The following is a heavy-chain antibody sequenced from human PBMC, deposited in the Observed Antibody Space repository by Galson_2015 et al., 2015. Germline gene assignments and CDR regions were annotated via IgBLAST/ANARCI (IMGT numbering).Heavy chain of an antibody. V-gene: IGHV3-7*01. Sequence: SLRLSCAASGFIFRNYWMVWVRQTPEKGLEWVAKIRYDGSQTFYVDSVKGRFTISRDNAENSLYLQMNSLRVEDTAVYYCVRLDYEPITRGTWGLGTTVTVSS. CDR3: VRLDYEPITRGT. D-gene: IGHD3-16*01. CDR2: IRYDGSQT. CDR1: GFIFRNYW. J-gene: IGHJ6*02.